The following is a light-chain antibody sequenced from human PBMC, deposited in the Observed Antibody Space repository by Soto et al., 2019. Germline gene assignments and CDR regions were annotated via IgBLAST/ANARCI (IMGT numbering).Light chain of an antibody. CDR2: SAS. V-gene: IGKV1-27*01. Sequence: DIRMTHSPSSLSASVGDSVTITCRASQGINNYLAWYQQKPGKVPVLLIYSASTLKPGIPSRFSGSGAGNDFTLTISSLQPEDFATYYCQKYDGSPRTFGQGTKVEIX. J-gene: IGKJ1*01. CDR1: QGINNY. CDR3: QKYDGSPRT.